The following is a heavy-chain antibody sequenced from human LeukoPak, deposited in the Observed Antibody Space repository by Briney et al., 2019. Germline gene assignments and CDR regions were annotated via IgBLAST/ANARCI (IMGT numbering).Heavy chain of an antibody. Sequence: GGSLRLSCAASGFTFSSYAMHWVRQAPGKGLEWVAVKSYDGSNKYYADSVKGRFTISRDNSKNTLYLQMNSLRAEDTAVYYCARARLGELSYSDYWGQGTLVTVSS. CDR1: GFTFSSYA. V-gene: IGHV3-30*04. CDR2: KSYDGSNK. D-gene: IGHD3-16*02. J-gene: IGHJ4*02. CDR3: ARARLGELSYSDY.